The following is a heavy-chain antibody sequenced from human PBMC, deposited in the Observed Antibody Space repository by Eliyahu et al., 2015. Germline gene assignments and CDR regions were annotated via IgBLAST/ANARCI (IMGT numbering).Heavy chain of an antibody. CDR3: ARAVGQYVEY. J-gene: IGHJ4*02. CDR2: VYTPGST. D-gene: IGHD3-16*01. Sequence: QVQLQESGPGLVKPSQPLSLTCTVSGGSISSGSYYWSWIRQPAGKGLEWIGRVYTPGSTNYNPSLKNRVTISADMSKNQFSLTLTSVTAADSAVYYCARAVGQYVEYWGQGTLVTVSS. CDR1: GGSISSGSYY. V-gene: IGHV4-61*02.